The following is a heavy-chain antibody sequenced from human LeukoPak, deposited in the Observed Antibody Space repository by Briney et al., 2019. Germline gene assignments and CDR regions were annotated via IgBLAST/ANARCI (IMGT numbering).Heavy chain of an antibody. CDR3: ARLLGDTGLDYYGMDV. J-gene: IGHJ6*02. D-gene: IGHD3-16*01. CDR1: GGTFSSYA. V-gene: IGHV1-69*04. Sequence: SVKVSCKASGGTFSSYAISWVRQAPGQGLEWMGRIIPIFGIANYAQKFQGRVTITADKSTSTAYMELSSLRSEDTAVYYCARLLGDTGLDYYGMDVWGQGTTVTVSS. CDR2: IIPIFGIA.